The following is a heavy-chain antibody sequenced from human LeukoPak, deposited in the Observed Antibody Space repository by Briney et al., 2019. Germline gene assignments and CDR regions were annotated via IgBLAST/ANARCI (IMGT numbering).Heavy chain of an antibody. CDR3: AHRISAKDAFDI. V-gene: IGHV2-5*01. CDR2: IYWDDK. CDR1: GFSLNTSRVS. J-gene: IGHJ3*02. Sequence: SGPTLVNPTQTLTLTCTFSGFSLNTSRVSVGWIRQPPGKALEWLALIYWDDKRYSPSLKSRLTITKDTSRNQVFLTMTNMDPVDTATYFCAHRISAKDAFDIWGQGTVVSVSS.